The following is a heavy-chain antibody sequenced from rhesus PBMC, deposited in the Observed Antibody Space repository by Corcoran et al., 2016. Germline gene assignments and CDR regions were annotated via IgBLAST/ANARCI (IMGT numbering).Heavy chain of an antibody. CDR2: IRHKANSETA. CDR1: GFTFSDHY. J-gene: IGHJ5-1*01. CDR3: ARGIAATFGV. Sequence: EVRLAESGGGLVQPGGSLRLSCVASGFTFSDHYMSGVRQAPGKGPEWVGYIRHKANSETAEYAASLKGRFTVSRDDSKSIAKLQMNRLETEDTDVYYCARGIAATFGVWGPGVLVTVSS. V-gene: IGHV3-116*02. D-gene: IGHD4-29*01.